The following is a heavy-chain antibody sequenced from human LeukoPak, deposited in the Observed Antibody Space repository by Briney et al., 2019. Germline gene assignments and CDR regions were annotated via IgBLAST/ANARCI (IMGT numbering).Heavy chain of an antibody. J-gene: IGHJ4*02. Sequence: NSGGSLRLSCAASGFTFSSYSMNWVRQAPGKGLEWVSSISSSSSYIYYADSVKGRFTISRDNSKNTLYLQMNSLRAEDTAAYYCAKDCDPYDSSGYFDYWGQGTLVTVSS. V-gene: IGHV3-21*04. CDR2: ISSSSSYI. CDR3: AKDCDPYDSSGYFDY. CDR1: GFTFSSYS. D-gene: IGHD3-22*01.